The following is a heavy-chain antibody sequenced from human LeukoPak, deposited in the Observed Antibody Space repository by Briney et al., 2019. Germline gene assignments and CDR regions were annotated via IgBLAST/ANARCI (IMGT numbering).Heavy chain of an antibody. CDR2: ISYDGSKK. J-gene: IGHJ4*02. CDR3: ARDFSYSPNALDY. Sequence: GGSLRLSCACSGFTFSSYAMHWVRQAPGKGLEWVAVISYDGSKKYYADSVKGRFTISRDNSKNTLYLQMNSLRAEDTTVYYCARDFSYSPNALDYWGQGTLVTVYS. D-gene: IGHD5-18*01. V-gene: IGHV3-30-3*01. CDR1: GFTFSSYA.